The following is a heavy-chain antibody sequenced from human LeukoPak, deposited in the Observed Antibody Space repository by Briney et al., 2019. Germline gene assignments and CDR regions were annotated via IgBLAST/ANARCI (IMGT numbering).Heavy chain of an antibody. CDR3: ARGDVKYYYDSSGYYSGQFDY. CDR2: IYYSGST. CDR1: GGSISSYY. V-gene: IGHV4-59*01. Sequence: SETLSLTCTVSGGSISSYYWSWIRQPPGKGLEWIGYIYYSGSTYYNPSLKSRVTISVDTSKNQFSLKLSSVTAADTAVYYCARGDVKYYYDSSGYYSGQFDYWGQGTLVTVSS. D-gene: IGHD3-22*01. J-gene: IGHJ4*02.